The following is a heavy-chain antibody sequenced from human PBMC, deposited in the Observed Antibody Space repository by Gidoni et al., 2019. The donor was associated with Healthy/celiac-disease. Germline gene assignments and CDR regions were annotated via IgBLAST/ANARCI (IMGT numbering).Heavy chain of an antibody. J-gene: IGHJ4*02. Sequence: EVQLVQSGAEVKKPGESLKISCKGAGYSCTSYWIGWVRQMPGKGLEWMGIIYPGASDTRYSPSFQGQVTISADKSISTAYLQWSSLKASDTAMYYCARLAGVRGSPFDYWGQRTLVTVSS. CDR1: GYSCTSYW. D-gene: IGHD3-10*01. CDR2: IYPGASDT. V-gene: IGHV5-51*01. CDR3: ARLAGVRGSPFDY.